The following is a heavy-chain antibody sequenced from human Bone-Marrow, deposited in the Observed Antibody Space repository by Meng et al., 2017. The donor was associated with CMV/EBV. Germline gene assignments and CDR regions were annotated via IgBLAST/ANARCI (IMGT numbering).Heavy chain of an antibody. V-gene: IGHV4-34*01. Sequence: VYGGSFSGYYWSWIRQPRGKGLEWIGEINHSGSTNYNPSLKSRVTISVDTSKNQFSLKLSSVTAADTAVYYCARGRRDYSNYALDYWGQGTLVTVSS. D-gene: IGHD4-11*01. CDR3: ARGRRDYSNYALDY. CDR2: INHSGST. CDR1: GGSFSGYY. J-gene: IGHJ4*02.